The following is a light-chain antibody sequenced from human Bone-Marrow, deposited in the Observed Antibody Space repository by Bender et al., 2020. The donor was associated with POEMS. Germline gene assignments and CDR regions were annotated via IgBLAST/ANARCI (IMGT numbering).Light chain of an antibody. CDR3: FSYAGSNKGV. V-gene: IGLV2-8*01. CDR2: EVS. CDR1: SSDIGGYEF. J-gene: IGLJ1*01. Sequence: QSALTQPPSASGSPGQSVTIPCTGTSSDIGGYEFVSWYQQHPGKAPKLMIYEVSKRPSGVSNRFSGSKSGNTASLTVSGLQAEDEADYYCFSYAGSNKGVFGSGTKVTVL.